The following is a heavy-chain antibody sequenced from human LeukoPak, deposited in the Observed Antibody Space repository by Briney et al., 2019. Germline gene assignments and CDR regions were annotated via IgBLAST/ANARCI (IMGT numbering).Heavy chain of an antibody. CDR2: IRYVGSNK. V-gene: IGHV3-30*02. CDR3: ARGKSSKQQVARLLDY. D-gene: IGHD6-13*01. J-gene: IGHJ4*02. Sequence: PGGPLRLSCAASGFTFSSYGIHWVRQAPGKGLEWVAFIRYVGSNKYYADSVKGRFTISRDNAKNSLYLQMNSLRAEDTAVYYCARGKSSKQQVARLLDYWGQGTLVTVSS. CDR1: GFTFSSYG.